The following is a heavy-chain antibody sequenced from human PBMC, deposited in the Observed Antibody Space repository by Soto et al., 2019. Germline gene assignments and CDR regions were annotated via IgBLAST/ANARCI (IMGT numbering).Heavy chain of an antibody. J-gene: IGHJ5*02. V-gene: IGHV3-23*01. CDR2: ISGSGDST. D-gene: IGHD2-15*01. CDR3: AKDPQDNYWDTWFDP. Sequence: EVQLLETGGGLVQPGGSLRLSCVASGFTFRSYSMSWVRQTPEKGLEWVSGISGSGDSTFYAESVKGRFTISRDNSKSTLFLQMNSLRAGDTAVYYCAKDPQDNYWDTWFDPWGQGTLVTVSS. CDR1: GFTFRSYS.